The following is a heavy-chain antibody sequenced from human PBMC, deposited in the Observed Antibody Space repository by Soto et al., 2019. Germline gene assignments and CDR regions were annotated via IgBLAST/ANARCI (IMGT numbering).Heavy chain of an antibody. J-gene: IGHJ4*02. CDR3: ARGPEYYYGGSGYVEN. D-gene: IGHD3-22*01. CDR1: GYSISRNY. Sequence: SETLSLTCSVSGYSISRNYWGWIRQPPGNGLQWIGEIYHSGTTSYNPSLKSRVTISLDTSKNQFSLKLSSVTAADTSVYYCARGPEYYYGGSGYVENWGQGTMVTVSS. CDR2: IYHSGTT. V-gene: IGHV4-34*01.